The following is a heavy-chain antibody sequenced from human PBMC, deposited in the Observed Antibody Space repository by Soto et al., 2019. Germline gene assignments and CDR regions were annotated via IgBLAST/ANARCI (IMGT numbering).Heavy chain of an antibody. CDR3: ARDRGVSIAAAAPPGYYGMDV. V-gene: IGHV4-4*02. CDR2: IYHSGST. Sequence: QVQLQESGPGLVKPSGTLSLTCAVSGGSISSSNWWSWVRQPPGKGLEWIGEIYHSGSTNYNPSLKSRVTISVDKSKNQFSLTLSSVTAADTAVYYCARDRGVSIAAAAPPGYYGMDVWGQGTTVTVSS. D-gene: IGHD6-13*01. CDR1: GGSISSSNW. J-gene: IGHJ6*02.